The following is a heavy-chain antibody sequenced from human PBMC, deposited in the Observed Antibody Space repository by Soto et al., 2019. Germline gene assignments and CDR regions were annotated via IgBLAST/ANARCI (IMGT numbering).Heavy chain of an antibody. V-gene: IGHV5-10-1*01. CDR3: AREVPPGLGDSFGTELDY. CDR2: IDPSDSYT. D-gene: IGHD2-21*01. Sequence: PGESLKISCKGSGYSFTSYWISWVRQMPGKGLEWMGRIDPSDSYTNYSPSFQGHVTISADKSISTAYLQWSSLKASDTAMYYCAREVPPGLGDSFGTELDYWGQGTLVTVSS. CDR1: GYSFTSYW. J-gene: IGHJ4*02.